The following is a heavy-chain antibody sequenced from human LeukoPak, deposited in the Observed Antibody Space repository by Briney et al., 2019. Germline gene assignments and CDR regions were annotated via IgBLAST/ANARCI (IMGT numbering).Heavy chain of an antibody. V-gene: IGHV4-34*01. CDR2: INHSGST. D-gene: IGHD3-16*02. CDR1: GGSFSGYY. Sequence: SETLSLTCAVYGGSFSGYYWSWIRQPPGKGLEWIGEINHSGSTNYNPSLKSRVTISVDTSKNQFSLKLSSVTAADTAVYYCARSYPSLYYFDYWGQGTLVTVSS. J-gene: IGHJ4*02. CDR3: ARSYPSLYYFDY.